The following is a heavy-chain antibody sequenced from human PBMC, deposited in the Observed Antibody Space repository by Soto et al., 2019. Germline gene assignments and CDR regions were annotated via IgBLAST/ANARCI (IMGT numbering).Heavy chain of an antibody. J-gene: IGHJ4*02. CDR1: GFTFSSFG. V-gene: IGHV3-23*01. Sequence: PGGSLRLSCAASGFTFSSFGMSWVRQAPGKGLEWVSSISYSGGNTYYADSVKGRFTISRDNSKNTLYLQMNSLRAEDTAVYYCSKSLGATRTFDYWGKGTMVSVSS. D-gene: IGHD1-26*01. CDR2: ISYSGGNT. CDR3: SKSLGATRTFDY.